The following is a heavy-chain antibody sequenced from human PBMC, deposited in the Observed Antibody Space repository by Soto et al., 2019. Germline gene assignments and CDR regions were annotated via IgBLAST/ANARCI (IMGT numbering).Heavy chain of an antibody. CDR3: ARDLWRGYGPAFDY. J-gene: IGHJ4*02. Sequence: PGGSLRLSCAASGFTFSSHAMHWVRQAPGKGLEWVAVISYDGSNKYYADSVKGRFTISRDNSKNTLYLQMNSLRAEDTAVYYCARDLWRGYGPAFDYWGQGTLVTVSS. CDR1: GFTFSSHA. V-gene: IGHV3-30-3*01. CDR2: ISYDGSNK. D-gene: IGHD5-12*01.